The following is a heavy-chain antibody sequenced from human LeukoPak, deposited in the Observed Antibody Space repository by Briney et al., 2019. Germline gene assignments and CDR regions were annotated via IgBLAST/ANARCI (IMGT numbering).Heavy chain of an antibody. CDR3: AKCAKTPEGGSGWCNWFDT. D-gene: IGHD3-3*01. CDR1: GFPFRNYA. V-gene: IGHV3-23*01. J-gene: IGHJ5*02. CDR2: LTGNSNNP. Sequence: GGSLRLSCRASGFPFRNYAMNWVRQTPGKGLEWVSSLTGNSNNPNYADSVKGRFTISRDNSKNTLYLQMNSLRAEDTALYSCAKCAKTPEGGSGWCNWFDTWGQGTLVIVSS.